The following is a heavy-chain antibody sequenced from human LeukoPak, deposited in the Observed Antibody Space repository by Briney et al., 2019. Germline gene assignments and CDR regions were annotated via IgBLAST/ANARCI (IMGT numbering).Heavy chain of an antibody. D-gene: IGHD3-22*01. CDR3: AKRIGYVDY. CDR1: GFTFSNYG. J-gene: IGHJ4*02. Sequence: HPGGSLRLSCAASGFTFSNYGMNWVRQTPGKGLEWVSGIGGSGGYHTYYADSVKGRFTISRDNSKNTLYLQMNTLRAEDTAVYYCAKRIGYVDYWGQGTLVTVSS. V-gene: IGHV3-23*01. CDR2: IGGSGGYHT.